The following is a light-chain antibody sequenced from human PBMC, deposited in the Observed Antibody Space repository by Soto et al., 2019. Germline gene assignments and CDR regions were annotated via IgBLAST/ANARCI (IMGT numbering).Light chain of an antibody. J-gene: IGLJ3*02. V-gene: IGLV4-69*01. CDR2: LNSDGSH. Sequence: QLVLTQSPSASASLGASVTLTCTLSSGHSSYAIAWHQQQPEKGPRYLMKLNSDGSHSKGAGIPDRFSGSSSGAERYLTISSLQSEDGADYYCQTWGTGIPWVFGGGTKLTVL. CDR1: SGHSSYA. CDR3: QTWGTGIPWV.